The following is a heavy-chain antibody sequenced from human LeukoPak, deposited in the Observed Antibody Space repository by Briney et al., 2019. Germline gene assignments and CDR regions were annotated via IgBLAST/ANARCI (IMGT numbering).Heavy chain of an antibody. J-gene: IGHJ3*02. CDR1: GFNFTRYF. CDR2: INPSGGST. D-gene: IGHD3-10*01. CDR3: SRAYGSGSYRDAFDI. V-gene: IGHV1-46*01. Sequence: ASVKVSCKASGFNFTRYFMHWVRPAPGQGLEWMGIINPSGGSTSYAQKFQGRVTMTRDTATSTGYMELNSLRSEDTAVYYCSRAYGSGSYRDAFDIWGQGTMVTVSS.